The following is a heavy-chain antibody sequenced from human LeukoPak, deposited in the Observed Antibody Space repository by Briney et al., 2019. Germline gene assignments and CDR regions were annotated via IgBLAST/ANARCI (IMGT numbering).Heavy chain of an antibody. CDR3: AEGYYDPGAFDI. CDR2: IIPIFGTA. D-gene: IGHD3-22*01. Sequence: SVKVSCKASGYTFTSYGISWVRQAPGQGLEWMGGIIPIFGTANYAQKFQGRVTITADESTSTAYMELSSLRSEDTAVYYCAEGYYDPGAFDIWGQGTMVTVSS. J-gene: IGHJ3*02. CDR1: GYTFTSYG. V-gene: IGHV1-69*13.